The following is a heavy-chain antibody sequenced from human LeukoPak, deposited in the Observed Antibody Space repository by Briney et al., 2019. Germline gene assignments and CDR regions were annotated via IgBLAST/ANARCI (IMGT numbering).Heavy chain of an antibody. J-gene: IGHJ4*02. CDR2: ISSSSTYI. Sequence: GSLRLSCAASGFTFSTYTRNWVRQAPGKGLEWVASISSSSTYINYADSPKGRFTISRDNAKNSLYLQMNSLRAEDTAVYYCASQIFGVAHVYWGQGTLVTVSS. D-gene: IGHD3-3*01. CDR1: GFTFSTYT. V-gene: IGHV3-21*01. CDR3: ASQIFGVAHVY.